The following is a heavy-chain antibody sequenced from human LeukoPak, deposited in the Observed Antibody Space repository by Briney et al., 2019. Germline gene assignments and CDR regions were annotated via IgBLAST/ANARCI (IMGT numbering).Heavy chain of an antibody. Sequence: PGGSLRLSCAASGFTFSSYSMNWVRQAPGKGLEWVSSISSSSSYIYYADPVKGRFTISRDNAKNSLYLQMNSLRAEDTAVYYCAREGLRSGRHDAFDIWGQGTMVTVSS. V-gene: IGHV3-21*01. J-gene: IGHJ3*02. CDR2: ISSSSSYI. CDR3: AREGLRSGRHDAFDI. CDR1: GFTFSSYS. D-gene: IGHD1-26*01.